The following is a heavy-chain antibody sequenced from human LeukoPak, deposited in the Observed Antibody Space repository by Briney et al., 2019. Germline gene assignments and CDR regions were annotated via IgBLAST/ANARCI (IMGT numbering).Heavy chain of an antibody. V-gene: IGHV3-7*01. CDR3: ARDGDYVRRGYGMDV. CDR2: IKQDGSEK. D-gene: IGHD4-17*01. Sequence: GGSLRLSCAASGFTFSSYWMSWVRQAPGKGLEWVANIKQDGSEKYYVDSVKDRFTISRDNAKNSLYLQMNSLRAEDTAVYYCARDGDYVRRGYGMDVWGQGTTVTVSS. CDR1: GFTFSSYW. J-gene: IGHJ6*02.